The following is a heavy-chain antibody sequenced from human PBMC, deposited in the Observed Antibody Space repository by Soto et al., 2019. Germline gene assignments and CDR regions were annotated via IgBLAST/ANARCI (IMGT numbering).Heavy chain of an antibody. CDR1: GFTFSSYA. V-gene: IGHV3-30-3*01. J-gene: IGHJ4*02. D-gene: IGHD4-17*01. Sequence: QVQLVESGGGVVQPGRSLRLSCAASGFTFSSYAMHWVRQAPGKGLEWVAVISYDGSNKYYADSVKGRFTISRDNSKNTLYLQMNSLRAEDTAVYYCAATVVTPYGYWGQGTLVTVSS. CDR2: ISYDGSNK. CDR3: AATVVTPYGY.